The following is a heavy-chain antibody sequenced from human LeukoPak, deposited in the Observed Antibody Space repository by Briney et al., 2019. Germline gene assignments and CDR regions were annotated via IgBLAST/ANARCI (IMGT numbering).Heavy chain of an antibody. D-gene: IGHD1-26*01. Sequence: GGSLRLSCEASGFTFCSYSMNWVRQAPGKGLEWISYISTSTTTIYYANSVKGRFTISRDNAKKTLYLQMNSLRVEDTGVYYCASWGEGALDNWGQGTLVTVSS. CDR1: GFTFCSYS. J-gene: IGHJ4*02. V-gene: IGHV3-48*01. CDR2: ISTSTTTI. CDR3: ASWGEGALDN.